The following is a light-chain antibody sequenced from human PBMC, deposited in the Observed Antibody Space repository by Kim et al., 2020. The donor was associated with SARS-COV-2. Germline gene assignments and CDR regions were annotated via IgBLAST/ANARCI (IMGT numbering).Light chain of an antibody. J-gene: IGLJ3*02. CDR3: QAWDNNNGV. CDR2: TDS. Sequence: SVSPGQSCSLACSGDGWRAKYASCYQQKPGQSPFLVLYTDSRRTSGIPERFSDSNSGNTATLTISGTQAIDEADYYCQAWDNNNGVFGAGTQLTVL. V-gene: IGLV3-1*01. CDR1: GWRAKY.